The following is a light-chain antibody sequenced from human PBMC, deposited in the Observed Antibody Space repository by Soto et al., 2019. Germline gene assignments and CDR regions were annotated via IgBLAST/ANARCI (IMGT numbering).Light chain of an antibody. V-gene: IGLV2-8*01. CDR2: EVN. J-gene: IGLJ2*01. CDR1: SSDVGNYNY. CDR3: TSYAAGKNVV. Sequence: QSALTQPPSASGSPGQSVTISCTGTSSDVGNYNYDSWYQQYPGKAPKLMIYEVNKRPSGVPDRFSGSKSGNTASLTVSGLQAEDEADYYCTSYAAGKNVVFGGGTKLTVL.